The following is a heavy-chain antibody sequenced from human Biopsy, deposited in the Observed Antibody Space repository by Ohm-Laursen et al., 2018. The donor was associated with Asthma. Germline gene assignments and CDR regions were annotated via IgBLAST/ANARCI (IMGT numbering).Heavy chain of an antibody. D-gene: IGHD7-27*01. V-gene: IGHV4-39*01. CDR3: ARHWDWGSFFDY. Sequence: SDTLSLTCIVSGDAMSTSGSYWGWIRQSPGKGLEWIGSIYYSGRTHYNPSLESRVTISVDTSKNHFSLKLSSVTAADTAVYYCARHWDWGSFFDYWGQGTPVTVAS. CDR1: GDAMSTSGSY. CDR2: IYYSGRT. J-gene: IGHJ4*02.